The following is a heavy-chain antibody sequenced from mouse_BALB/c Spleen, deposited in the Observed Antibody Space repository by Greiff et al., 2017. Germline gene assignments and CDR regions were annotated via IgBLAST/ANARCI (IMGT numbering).Heavy chain of an antibody. CDR2: IWAGGST. V-gene: IGHV2-9*02. CDR1: GFSLTSYG. Sequence: VQLKESGPGLVAPSQSLSITCTVSGFSLTSYGVHWVRQPPGKGLEWLGVIWAGGSTNYNSALMSRLSISKDNSKSQVFLKMNSLQTDDTAMYYCARGGGSSYYAMDYWGQGTSVTVSS. CDR3: ARGGGSSYYAMDY. J-gene: IGHJ4*01. D-gene: IGHD1-1*01.